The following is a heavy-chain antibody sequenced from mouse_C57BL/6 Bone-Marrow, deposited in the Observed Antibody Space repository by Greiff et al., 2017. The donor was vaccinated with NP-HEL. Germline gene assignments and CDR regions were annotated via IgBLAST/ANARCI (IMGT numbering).Heavy chain of an antibody. V-gene: IGHV1-54*01. CDR2: INPGSGGT. Sequence: QVQLQQSGAELVRPGTSVKVSCKASGYAFTNYLIEWVKQRPGQGLEWIGVINPGSGGTHYNEKFHGKATLTADKSSSTAYMQLSSLTSEDSGVYFCARRGSSYGWFAYWGQGTLVTVSA. J-gene: IGHJ3*01. D-gene: IGHD1-1*01. CDR3: ARRGSSYGWFAY. CDR1: GYAFTNYL.